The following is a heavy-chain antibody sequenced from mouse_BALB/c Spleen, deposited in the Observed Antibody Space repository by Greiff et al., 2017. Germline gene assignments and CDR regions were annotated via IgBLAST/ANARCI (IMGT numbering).Heavy chain of an antibody. CDR1: GFTFSSYA. J-gene: IGHJ4*01. D-gene: IGHD2-1*01. CDR2: ISSGGST. V-gene: IGHV5-6-5*01. CDR3: ARGRGGNPFYAMDY. Sequence: EVQLVESGGGLVKPGGSLKLSCAASGFTFSSYAMSWVRQTPEKRLEWVASISSGGSTYYPDSVKGRFTISRDNARNILYLQMSSLRSEDTAMYYCARGRGGNPFYAMDYWGQGTSVTVSS.